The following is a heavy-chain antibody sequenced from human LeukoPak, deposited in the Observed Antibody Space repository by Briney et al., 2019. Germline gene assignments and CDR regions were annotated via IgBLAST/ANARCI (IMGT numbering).Heavy chain of an antibody. V-gene: IGHV4-4*02. J-gene: IGHJ4*02. CDR1: GGSISSSNW. D-gene: IGHD3-22*01. CDR2: IYHSGST. CDR3: ARDSGSRGYSAHPDY. Sequence: PSETLSLTCAVSGGSISSSNWWSWFRQPPGKGLEWIGEIYHSGSTTYNPSLKSRVTISVDKSKNQFSLKLSSVTAADTAVYYGARDSGSRGYSAHPDYWGQGTLVTVSS.